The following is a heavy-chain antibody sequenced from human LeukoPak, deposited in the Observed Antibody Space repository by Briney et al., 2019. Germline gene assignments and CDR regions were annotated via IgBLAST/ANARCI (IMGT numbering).Heavy chain of an antibody. D-gene: IGHD3-10*01. CDR1: GYTFTSYG. J-gene: IGHJ6*02. CDR2: ISAYNGNT. V-gene: IGHV1-18*01. CDR3: ARDHGYYYGSGSYYRSGDPYYYYGMDV. Sequence: ASVKVSCKASGYTFTSYGIGWVRQAPGQGLEWMGWISAYNGNTNYAQKLQGRVTMTTDTSTSTAYMELRSLRSDDTAVYYCARDHGYYYGSGSYYRSGDPYYYYGMDVWGQGTTVTVSS.